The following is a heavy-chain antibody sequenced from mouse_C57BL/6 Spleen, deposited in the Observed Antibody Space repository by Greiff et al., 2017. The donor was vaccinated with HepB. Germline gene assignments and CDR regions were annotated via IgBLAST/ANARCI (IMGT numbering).Heavy chain of an antibody. J-gene: IGHJ3*01. CDR2: IDPETGGT. CDR3: TRREDGFFAY. CDR1: GYTFTDYE. D-gene: IGHD2-3*01. V-gene: IGHV1-15*01. Sequence: VQLQQSGAELVRPGASVTLSCKASGYTFTDYEMHWVKQTPVHGLEWIGAIDPETGGTAYNQKFKGKAILNADKSSSTAYMELRSLTSEDSAVYYCTRREDGFFAYWGQGTLVTVSA.